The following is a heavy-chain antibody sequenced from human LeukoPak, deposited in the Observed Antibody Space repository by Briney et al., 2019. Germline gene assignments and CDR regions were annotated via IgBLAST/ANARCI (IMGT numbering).Heavy chain of an antibody. D-gene: IGHD2-15*01. CDR1: GGSISSSTYY. Sequence: SETLSLTCTVSGGSISSSTYYWGWIRQPPGKGLEWIGSIYFGGSAYYNPSLKSRVIISVDTSKNQFFLKLSSVTAADTAVYYCAGEGCSDATCYFLAGYWGQGTLVTVSS. CDR2: IYFGGSA. J-gene: IGHJ4*02. V-gene: IGHV4-39*07. CDR3: AGEGCSDATCYFLAGY.